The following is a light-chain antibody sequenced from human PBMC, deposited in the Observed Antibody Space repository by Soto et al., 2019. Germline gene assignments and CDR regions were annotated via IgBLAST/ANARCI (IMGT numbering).Light chain of an antibody. Sequence: QSVLTQPASVSGSPGQSITISCTVTTSDVGGYNYVSWYQQHPGKAPKLVIYEVSNRPSGVSNRFSGSKSGNTASLTISGLQAEDEADYHCSSYTTSITVFGPGTKVTGL. J-gene: IGLJ1*01. V-gene: IGLV2-14*01. CDR1: TSDVGGYNY. CDR3: SSYTTSITV. CDR2: EVS.